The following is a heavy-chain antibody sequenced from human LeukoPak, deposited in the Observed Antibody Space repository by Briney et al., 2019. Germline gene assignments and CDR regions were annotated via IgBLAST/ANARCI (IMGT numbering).Heavy chain of an antibody. Sequence: GGCLRLSCAASGFTFSSYAMHWVRQAPGKGLEWVAVISYDGSNKYYADSVKGRFTISRDNSKNTLYLQMNSLRAEDTAVYYCATDPDYGDYGPPIDYWGQGTLVTVSS. V-gene: IGHV3-30-3*01. CDR2: ISYDGSNK. CDR1: GFTFSSYA. CDR3: ATDPDYGDYGPPIDY. J-gene: IGHJ4*02. D-gene: IGHD4-17*01.